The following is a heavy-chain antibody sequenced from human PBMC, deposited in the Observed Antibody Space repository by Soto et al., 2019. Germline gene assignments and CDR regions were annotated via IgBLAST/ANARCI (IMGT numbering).Heavy chain of an antibody. CDR3: AINPTKYCSGGSCYYYYYMDV. CDR1: GFTFSIYC. Sequence: GGSLRLSCAASGFTFSIYCMHWVRQAPGKGLEWVAVIWYDGSNKYYADSVKGRFTISRDNSKNTLYLQMNSLRAEDTAVYYCAINPTKYCSGGSCYYYYYMDVWGKGTTVTVSS. D-gene: IGHD2-15*01. V-gene: IGHV3-33*01. J-gene: IGHJ6*03. CDR2: IWYDGSNK.